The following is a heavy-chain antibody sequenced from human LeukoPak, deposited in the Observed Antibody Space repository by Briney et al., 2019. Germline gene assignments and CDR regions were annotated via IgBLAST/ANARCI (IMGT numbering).Heavy chain of an antibody. CDR2: VSGTSGNT. D-gene: IGHD3-9*01. CDR3: AKDGIRYFDWLLGYFDY. Sequence: GGSLRLSCAASGFTFSSYAMSWVRQVPGKGLEWVSGVSGTSGNTFYADSVKGRFTISRDNSKNTLYLQMNSLRAEDTAVYYCAKDGIRYFDWLLGYFDYWGQGTLVTVSS. V-gene: IGHV3-23*01. CDR1: GFTFSSYA. J-gene: IGHJ4*02.